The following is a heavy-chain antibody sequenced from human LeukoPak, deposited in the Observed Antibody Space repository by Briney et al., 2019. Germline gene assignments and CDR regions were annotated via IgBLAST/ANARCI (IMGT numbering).Heavy chain of an antibody. J-gene: IGHJ3*02. V-gene: IGHV3-48*03. CDR1: GFTFSSYE. CDR3: ARTTVNAFDI. Sequence: PGGSLRLSCAASGFTFSSYEMNWGRQAPGKGLEWVSYISSSGSTIYYADSVKGRFTISRDNAKNSLYPQMNSLRAEDTAVYYCARTTVNAFDIWGQGTMVTVSS. CDR2: ISSSGSTI. D-gene: IGHD4-17*01.